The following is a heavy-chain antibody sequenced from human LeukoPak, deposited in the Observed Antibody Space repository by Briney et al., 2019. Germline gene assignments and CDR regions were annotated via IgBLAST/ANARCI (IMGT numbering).Heavy chain of an antibody. V-gene: IGHV3-30*18. CDR2: ISYDGSNK. D-gene: IGHD6-13*01. J-gene: IGHJ4*02. CDR3: AKQREGISWSPDY. CDR1: GFTFTGYG. Sequence: SGGSLRLSCVASGFTFTGYGIHWVRQAPGKGLEWVAVISYDGSNKYYADSVKGRFTISRDNSKNTLHLQMNSLRAEDTAVYYCAKQREGISWSPDYRGQGTLVTVSS.